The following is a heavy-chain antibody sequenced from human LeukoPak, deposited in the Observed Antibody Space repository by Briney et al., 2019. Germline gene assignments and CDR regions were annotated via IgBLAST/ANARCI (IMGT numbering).Heavy chain of an antibody. CDR2: IYYSGST. CDR1: GGSISSGSYY. Sequence: SETLSLTCTVSGGSISSGSYYWCWIRQPPGKGLEWIGSIYYSGSTYYNPSLKSRVTISVDTSKNQFSLKLSSVTAADTAVYYCARHPYQLLCLSWLDPWGQGTLVTVSS. CDR3: ARHPYQLLCLSWLDP. D-gene: IGHD2-2*01. J-gene: IGHJ5*02. V-gene: IGHV4-39*01.